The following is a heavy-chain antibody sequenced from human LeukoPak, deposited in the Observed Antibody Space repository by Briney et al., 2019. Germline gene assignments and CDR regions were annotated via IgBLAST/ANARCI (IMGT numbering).Heavy chain of an antibody. CDR2: SYYSGST. D-gene: IGHD3-10*01. V-gene: IGHV4-39*07. CDR1: GGSISSRTYY. CDR3: ARESSITMVRGVMGWFDP. Sequence: SETLSLTCTVSGGSISSRTYYWGWIRQPPGKELEWIGSSYYSGSTYYNPSLKSRVTISVDTSKNQFSLKLSSVTAADTAVYYCARESSITMVRGVMGWFDPWGQGTLVTVSS. J-gene: IGHJ5*02.